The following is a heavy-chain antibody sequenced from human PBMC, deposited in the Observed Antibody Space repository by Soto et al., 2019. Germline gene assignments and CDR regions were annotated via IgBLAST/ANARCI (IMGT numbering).Heavy chain of an antibody. CDR3: AARAVAAPR. D-gene: IGHD6-19*01. CDR1: GFTGGNNY. J-gene: IGHJ4*02. CDR2: IYSGGRT. Sequence: EVQLVESGGGLVQPGGSLRLSCAASGFTGGNNYMNWVRQAPGKGLEWVSVIYSGGRTDYADSVKGRFTISRDSSKNTLFLQMNSLRAEDTAIYYCAARAVAAPRWGQGTLVTVSS. V-gene: IGHV3-66*01.